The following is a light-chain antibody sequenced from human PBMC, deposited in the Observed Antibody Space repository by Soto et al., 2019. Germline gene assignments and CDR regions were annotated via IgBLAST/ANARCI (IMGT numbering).Light chain of an antibody. Sequence: DIQMTQSPSTLSASVGDRVTITCRASQSISSWLAWYQQKPGKAPKLLIYDASSLESGVPSRFSGSGSGTESTLTISSLQPDDFATYYCQRYNSYSWTFGQGTKVDI. J-gene: IGKJ1*01. V-gene: IGKV1-5*01. CDR2: DAS. CDR3: QRYNSYSWT. CDR1: QSISSW.